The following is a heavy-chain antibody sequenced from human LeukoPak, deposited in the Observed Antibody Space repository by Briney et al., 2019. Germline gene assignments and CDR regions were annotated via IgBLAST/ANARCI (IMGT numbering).Heavy chain of an antibody. CDR3: ARGGYDILTGYYPFDY. CDR1: GGSISSSSYY. V-gene: IGHV4-39*07. CDR2: IYYSGST. Sequence: SETLSLTCTVSGGSISSSSYYWGWIRQPPGKGLEWIGSIYYSGSTYYNPSLKSRATISVDTSKNQFSLKLSSVTAADTAVYYCARGGYDILTGYYPFDYWGQGALVTVSS. D-gene: IGHD3-9*01. J-gene: IGHJ4*02.